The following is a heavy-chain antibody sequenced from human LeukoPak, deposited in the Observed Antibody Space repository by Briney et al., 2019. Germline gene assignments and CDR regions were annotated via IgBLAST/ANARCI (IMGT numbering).Heavy chain of an antibody. Sequence: SQTLSLTCAISGDSVSSNSAAWNWIRQSPSRGLEWLGRTDCRTKWYTYYAVSVKGRITINSDTSKNQFSLQLNSVTPEDTAVYYCARGWGGNIDQWGQGTLITVSS. CDR1: GDSVSSNSAA. V-gene: IGHV6-1*01. CDR3: ARGWGGNIDQ. J-gene: IGHJ5*02. CDR2: TDCRTKWYT. D-gene: IGHD3-16*01.